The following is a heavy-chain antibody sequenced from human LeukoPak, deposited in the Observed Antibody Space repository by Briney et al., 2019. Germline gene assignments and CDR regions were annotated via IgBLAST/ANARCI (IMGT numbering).Heavy chain of an antibody. Sequence: SETLSLTCAVYGGSFSGYYWSWIRQPPGKGLEWIGSIYHSGSTYYNPSLKSRVTISVDTSKNQFSLKLSSVTAADTAVYYCSCYYYSSGYHYWGQGTLVTVSS. CDR2: IYHSGST. J-gene: IGHJ4*02. V-gene: IGHV4-34*01. CDR3: SCYYYSSGYHY. CDR1: GGSFSGYY. D-gene: IGHD3-22*01.